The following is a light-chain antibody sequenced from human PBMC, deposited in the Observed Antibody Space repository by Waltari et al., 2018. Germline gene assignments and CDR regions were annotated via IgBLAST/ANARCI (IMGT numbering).Light chain of an antibody. Sequence: DIQMTQSPSTLSASVGDAVTITCRASQSIANWLAWYQQKPGTAPKLLIYKASTLESGVPSRFRGSASGTEFNLTISSLQPDDFATYYCLRYDSYVWKFGQGTKVEIK. CDR3: LRYDSYVWK. CDR1: QSIANW. CDR2: KAS. V-gene: IGKV1-5*03. J-gene: IGKJ1*01.